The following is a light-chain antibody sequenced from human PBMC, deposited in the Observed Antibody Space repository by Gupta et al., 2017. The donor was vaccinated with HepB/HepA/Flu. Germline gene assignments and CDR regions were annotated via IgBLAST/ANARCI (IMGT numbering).Light chain of an antibody. CDR2: GAS. CDR3: QRDGSSPIT. V-gene: IGKV3-20*01. CDR1: QSVRSNY. Sequence: EIMLTQSPGTLSLSPGERATLSCRASQSVRSNYLAWYQQKLGQAPRLLIYGASSRATGISDRFSGSGSGTDFTLTISRLEPEDFAVYYCQRDGSSPITFGQGTRLEIK. J-gene: IGKJ5*01.